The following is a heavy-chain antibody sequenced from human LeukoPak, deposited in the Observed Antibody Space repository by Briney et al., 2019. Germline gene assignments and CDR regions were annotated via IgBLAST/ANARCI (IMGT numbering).Heavy chain of an antibody. D-gene: IGHD3-22*01. CDR2: INPNSGGT. CDR3: ASHYYDSSGYQNYFDY. Sequence: GASVKVSCKASGYTFTGYYMHWVRQAPGQGLEWMGWINPNSGGTNYAQKFQGRVTMTRDTSISTACMELSRLRSDDTAVYYCASHYYDSSGYQNYFDYWGQGTLVTVSS. J-gene: IGHJ4*02. CDR1: GYTFTGYY. V-gene: IGHV1-2*02.